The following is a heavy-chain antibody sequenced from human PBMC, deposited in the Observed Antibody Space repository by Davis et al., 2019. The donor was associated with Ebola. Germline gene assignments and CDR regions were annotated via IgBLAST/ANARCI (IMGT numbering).Heavy chain of an antibody. V-gene: IGHV4-34*01. CDR2: INHSGST. Sequence: MPSETLSLTCAVYGGSFSGYYWSWIRQPPGKGLEWIGEINHSGSTNYNPSLKSRVTISVDTSKNQFSLKLSSVTAADTAVYYCARVSLIGYSSGWYGNWFDPWGQGTLVTVSS. CDR1: GGSFSGYY. J-gene: IGHJ5*02. D-gene: IGHD6-19*01. CDR3: ARVSLIGYSSGWYGNWFDP.